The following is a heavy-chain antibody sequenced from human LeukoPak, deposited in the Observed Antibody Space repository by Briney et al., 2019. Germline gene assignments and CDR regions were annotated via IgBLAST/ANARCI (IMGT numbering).Heavy chain of an antibody. CDR1: GGTFSSYA. V-gene: IGHV1-69*13. J-gene: IGHJ4*02. D-gene: IGHD3-22*01. CDR2: IIPVLDTP. CDR3: ARDKNDYYDRSGSIRAWDS. Sequence: GASVKVSCKASGGTFSSYAINWVRQAPGQGPEWMGGIIPVLDTPIYAQKFQGRVTITADESTSTAYMEMSSLRSEDTAVYFCARDKNDYYDRSGSIRAWDSWGQGTLVTVSS.